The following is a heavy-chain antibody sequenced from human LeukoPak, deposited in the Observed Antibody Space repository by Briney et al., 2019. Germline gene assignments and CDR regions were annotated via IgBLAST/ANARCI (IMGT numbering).Heavy chain of an antibody. CDR2: IRQDGSEK. D-gene: IGHD3-3*01. V-gene: IGHV3-7*01. Sequence: GGSLRLSCAASGFTFSSYWMTWGRQAPGKGLEWVANIRQDGSEKNYVDSVKGRFTISRDNAKNSLYLQMSSLRVEDTAVYFCMRQNLAYFFGHWGQGTLVTVSS. CDR1: GFTFSSYW. J-gene: IGHJ1*01. CDR3: MRQNLAYFFGH.